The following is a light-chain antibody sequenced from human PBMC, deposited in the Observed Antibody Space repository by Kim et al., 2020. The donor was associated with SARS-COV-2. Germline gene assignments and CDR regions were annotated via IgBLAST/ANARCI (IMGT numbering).Light chain of an antibody. Sequence: ALGQTVRITCQGDSLRSYYASWYQQKPGQAPVIVIYGKNNRPSGIPDRFSGSSSGNTASLTITGAQAEDEADYYCNSRDSSGNLVVFGGGTKLTVL. V-gene: IGLV3-19*01. CDR2: GKN. CDR3: NSRDSSGNLVV. J-gene: IGLJ2*01. CDR1: SLRSYY.